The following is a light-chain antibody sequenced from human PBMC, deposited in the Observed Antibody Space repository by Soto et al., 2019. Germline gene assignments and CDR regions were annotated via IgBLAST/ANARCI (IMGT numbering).Light chain of an antibody. CDR3: QKYNSAPPLT. V-gene: IGKV1-27*01. J-gene: IGKJ4*01. Sequence: DIQMTQSPSSLSASVGDRVTITCRASQDINNYLAWYQQKPGKSPKLLIHGATTLESGVPSRFSGSGSGTDFTLTISSLQPEDVASYYCQKYNSAPPLTFGGGTKVQIK. CDR2: GAT. CDR1: QDINNY.